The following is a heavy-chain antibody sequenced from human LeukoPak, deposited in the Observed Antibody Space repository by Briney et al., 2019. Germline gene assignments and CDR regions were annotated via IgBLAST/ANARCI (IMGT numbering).Heavy chain of an antibody. CDR1: GGSIGSSSYY. Sequence: SETLSLTCTVSGGSIGSSSYYWGWIRQPPGKGLEWIGSIYYSGSTYYNPSLKSRVTISVDTSKNQFSLKLSSVTAADTAVYYCARGDCSGGSCYLFDYWGQGALVTVSS. V-gene: IGHV4-39*01. CDR3: ARGDCSGGSCYLFDY. CDR2: IYYSGST. D-gene: IGHD2-15*01. J-gene: IGHJ4*02.